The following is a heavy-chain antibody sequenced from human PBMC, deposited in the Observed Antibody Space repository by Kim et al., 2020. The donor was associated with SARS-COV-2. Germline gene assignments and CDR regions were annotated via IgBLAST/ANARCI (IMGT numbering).Heavy chain of an antibody. V-gene: IGHV4-34*01. CDR3: ARGGGTTMVRGLYGMDV. CDR1: RESFSGYF. CDR2: INHSGST. Sequence: SETLSLTCPVYRESFSGYFWSWIRQPPGKGLEWIGEINHSGSTNYNPSLKSRVTISLDTSKNQVSLKLNSVTAADTAIYYCARGGGTTMVRGLYGMDVWGQGTTVTVSS. D-gene: IGHD3-10*01. J-gene: IGHJ6*02.